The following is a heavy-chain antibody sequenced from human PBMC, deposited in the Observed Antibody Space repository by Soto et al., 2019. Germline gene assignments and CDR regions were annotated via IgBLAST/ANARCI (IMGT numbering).Heavy chain of an antibody. Sequence: QVQLVQSGAEVKKPGSSVKVSCKASGGTFSSYAISWVRQAPGQGLEWMGGVIPIFGTANYAQKCQGRVTITADESTSTAYMELSSLRSEDTAVYYCVRESRCGLLMVPANNWFDPWGQGTLVTVSS. CDR1: GGTFSSYA. V-gene: IGHV1-69*01. CDR3: VRESRCGLLMVPANNWFDP. J-gene: IGHJ5*02. CDR2: VIPIFGTA. D-gene: IGHD2-21*02.